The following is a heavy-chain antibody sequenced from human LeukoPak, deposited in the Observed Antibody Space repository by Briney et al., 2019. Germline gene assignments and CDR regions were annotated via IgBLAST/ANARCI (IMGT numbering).Heavy chain of an antibody. CDR3: TRRDYYDKYYFDY. J-gene: IGHJ4*02. V-gene: IGHV5-10-1*01. CDR1: GYTFTNYW. CDR2: IDPRDSYT. D-gene: IGHD3-22*01. Sequence: GESLKISCKGSGYTFTNYWISWVRQMPGKGLEWMGRIDPRDSYTNYSPSFQGRVTISADKSINTAYLQWSSLKASDTAMYYCTRRDYYDKYYFDYWGQGTLVTVSS.